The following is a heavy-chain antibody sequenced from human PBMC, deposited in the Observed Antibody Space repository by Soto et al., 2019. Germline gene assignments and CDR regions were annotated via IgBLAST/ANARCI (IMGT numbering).Heavy chain of an antibody. Sequence: QVQLVQSGAEVKKPGASVKVSCKASGYTFTSYGISWVRQAPGQGLEWMGWISAYNGNTNYAQKLQGRVTMTTDTSTSTAYMELRSLRSDDTAVYYCARRCTTPSCSWQVPGNYYYYYMDVWGKGTTVTVSS. D-gene: IGHD6-13*01. V-gene: IGHV1-18*01. CDR2: ISAYNGNT. J-gene: IGHJ6*03. CDR1: GYTFTSYG. CDR3: ARRCTTPSCSWQVPGNYYYYYMDV.